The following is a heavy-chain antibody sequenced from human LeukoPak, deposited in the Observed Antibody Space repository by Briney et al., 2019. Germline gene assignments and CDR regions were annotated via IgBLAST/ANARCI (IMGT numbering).Heavy chain of an antibody. CDR3: AKDPKYYGSGVLYYFDY. J-gene: IGHJ4*02. Sequence: GGSLRLSCAASGFTFSSYAMHWVRQAPGKGLEWVAVISYDGSNKYYADSVKGRFTISRDNSKNTLYLQMNSLRAEDTAVYYCAKDPKYYGSGVLYYFDYWGQGTLVTVSS. D-gene: IGHD3-10*01. CDR1: GFTFSSYA. CDR2: ISYDGSNK. V-gene: IGHV3-30*04.